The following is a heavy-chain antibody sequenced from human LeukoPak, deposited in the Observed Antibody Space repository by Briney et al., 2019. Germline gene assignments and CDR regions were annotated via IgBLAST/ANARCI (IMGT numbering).Heavy chain of an antibody. CDR1: GFTFSSYE. CDR2: ISSSGSTI. CDR3: AKDWTHSGYDAKFDY. V-gene: IGHV3-48*03. J-gene: IGHJ4*02. D-gene: IGHD5-12*01. Sequence: GGSLRLSCAASGFTFSSYEMNWVRQAPGKGLEWVSYISSSGSTIYYADSVKGRFTISRDNSKNSLYLQMNSLRTEDTALYYCAKDWTHSGYDAKFDYWGPGTLVTVSS.